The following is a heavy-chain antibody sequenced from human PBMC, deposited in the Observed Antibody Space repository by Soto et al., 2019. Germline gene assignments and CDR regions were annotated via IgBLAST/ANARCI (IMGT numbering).Heavy chain of an antibody. V-gene: IGHV4-34*01. J-gene: IGHJ5*02. CDR3: ARGDDFWSGDDGSNWFDP. CDR1: GLSFSGYY. Sequence: SETLSLTCAVYGLSFSGYYWSGIRQPPGKGLEWIGEINHSGSTNYNPSLKSRVTISVDTSKNQFSLKLSSVTAADTAVYYCARGDDFWSGDDGSNWFDPSGQGTLVTVSS. D-gene: IGHD3-3*01. CDR2: INHSGST.